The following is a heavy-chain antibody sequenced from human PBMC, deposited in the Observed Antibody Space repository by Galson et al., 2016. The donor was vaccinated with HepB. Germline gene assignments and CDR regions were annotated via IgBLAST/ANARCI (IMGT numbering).Heavy chain of an antibody. D-gene: IGHD3-22*01. Sequence: SLRLSCAASGFTFSSYGMSWVRQAPGKGLEWVSLISGSGGSSYYADSVKGRFTISRDNSKNTLYLQMNSLRAEDTAVYYCAKDRADYYDDNGYYGGAFEIWGQGTTVTVSS. V-gene: IGHV3-23*01. CDR3: AKDRADYYDDNGYYGGAFEI. CDR1: GFTFSSYG. CDR2: ISGSGGSS. J-gene: IGHJ3*02.